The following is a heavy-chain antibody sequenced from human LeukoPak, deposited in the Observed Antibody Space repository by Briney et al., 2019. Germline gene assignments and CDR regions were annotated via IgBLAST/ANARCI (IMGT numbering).Heavy chain of an antibody. CDR3: ARVLGSSWSYYYYMDV. CDR2: IIPIFGTA. J-gene: IGHJ6*03. Sequence: ASVKVSCKASGGTFSSYAISWVRQAPGQGLEWMGGIIPIFGTANYAQKFQGRVTITEDKSTSTAYMELSSLRSEDTAVYYCARVLGSSWSYYYYMDVWGKGTTVTVSS. V-gene: IGHV1-69*06. D-gene: IGHD6-13*01. CDR1: GGTFSSYA.